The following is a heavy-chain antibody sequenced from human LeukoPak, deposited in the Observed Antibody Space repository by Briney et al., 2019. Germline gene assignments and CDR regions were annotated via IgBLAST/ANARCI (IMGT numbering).Heavy chain of an antibody. CDR3: ARQRYSDY. J-gene: IGHJ4*02. D-gene: IGHD1-1*01. CDR2: IKEDGSEN. V-gene: IGHV3-7*01. CDR1: GFTFSSYW. Sequence: GGSLRLSCAASGFTFSSYWMTWVRQAPGKGLEWVANIKEDGSENSYVESVKGRFTISRDNAKNSLYLQLNSLRAEDTAVYFCARQRYSDYWGQGTLVTVSP.